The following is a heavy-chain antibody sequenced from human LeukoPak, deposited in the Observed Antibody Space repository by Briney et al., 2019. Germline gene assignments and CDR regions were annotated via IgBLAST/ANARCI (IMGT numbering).Heavy chain of an antibody. J-gene: IGHJ3*02. CDR1: GYTFTSYD. CDR2: ISAYNGNT. CDR3: ARVGDGYNGDAFDI. Sequence: ASVKVSCKASGYTFTSYDINWVRQAPGQGLEWMGWISAYNGNTNYAQKLQGRVTMTTDTSTSTAYMELRSLRSDVTAVYYCARVGDGYNGDAFDIWGQGTMVTVSS. V-gene: IGHV1-18*01. D-gene: IGHD5-24*01.